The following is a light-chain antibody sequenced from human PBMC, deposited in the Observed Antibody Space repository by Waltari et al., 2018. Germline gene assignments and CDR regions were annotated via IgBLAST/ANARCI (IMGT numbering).Light chain of an antibody. CDR1: SSDVGSYNL. V-gene: IGLV2-23*02. J-gene: IGLJ3*02. CDR3: CSYAGTSAFAV. CDR2: EAT. Sequence: QSALTQPASVSGSPGQSLTISCAGPSSDVGSYNLVSWYQQDPGKAPKLLIYEATKRPSGVSNRFSGSKSGITASLTISGLQAEDEADYFCCSYAGTSAFAVFGGGTKVTVL.